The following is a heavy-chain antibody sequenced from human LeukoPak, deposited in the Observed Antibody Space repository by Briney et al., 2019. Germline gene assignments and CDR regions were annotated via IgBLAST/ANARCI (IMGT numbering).Heavy chain of an antibody. J-gene: IGHJ4*02. CDR2: MSGSGDTT. CDR1: GFIFSTYA. D-gene: IGHD2-15*01. V-gene: IGHV3-23*01. Sequence: GGSLRLSCAASGFIFSTYAMTWVRQVPGKGLEWVSAMSGSGDTTYYADSVKGRCTISRDSSKNTLYLQMNSLRAEDTAIYYCVKTSAYRHTPFYFDSWGQGTLVTVSS. CDR3: VKTSAYRHTPFYFDS.